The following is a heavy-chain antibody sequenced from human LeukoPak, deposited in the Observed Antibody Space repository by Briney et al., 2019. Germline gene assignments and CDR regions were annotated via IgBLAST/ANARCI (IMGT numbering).Heavy chain of an antibody. CDR3: ARRITAMDDYWYFDL. D-gene: IGHD5-18*01. CDR1: GGSISSYY. CDR2: IFYSGST. V-gene: IGHV4-59*08. J-gene: IGHJ2*01. Sequence: SETLSLTCSVSGGSISSYYWSWIRQPPGKGLEWIGYIFYSGSTGYNPSLKSRVTMSVDTSQNQLSLKLRSVNAADTAVYFCARRITAMDDYWYFDLWGRGTLVTVAS.